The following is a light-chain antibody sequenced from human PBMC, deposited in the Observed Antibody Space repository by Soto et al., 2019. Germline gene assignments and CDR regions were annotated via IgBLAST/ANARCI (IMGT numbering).Light chain of an antibody. V-gene: IGKV3-15*01. CDR2: GAS. Sequence: EIVMTQSPATLSMSPRERATLSCRASQSVSSNLAWYQQKPGQAPRLLIYGASTRATGIPARFSGSGSGTEFTLTISSLQSEDFAVYYCQQYNNWPPGTFGQGTKLEIK. CDR3: QQYNNWPPGT. CDR1: QSVSSN. J-gene: IGKJ2*02.